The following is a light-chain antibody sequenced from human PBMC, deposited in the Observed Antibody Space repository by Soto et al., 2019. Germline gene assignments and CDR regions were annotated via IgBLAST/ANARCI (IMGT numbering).Light chain of an antibody. Sequence: QAVVTQPPSVSAAPGQKVTISCSGSSSNIGNNYVSWYQQLPGTAPKLLIYDNNKRPSGIPDRFSGSKSGTSATLGITGLQTGDEADYYCGTWDSSFVVFGGGTNLTVL. V-gene: IGLV1-51*01. CDR3: GTWDSSFVV. CDR2: DNN. CDR1: SSNIGNNY. J-gene: IGLJ2*01.